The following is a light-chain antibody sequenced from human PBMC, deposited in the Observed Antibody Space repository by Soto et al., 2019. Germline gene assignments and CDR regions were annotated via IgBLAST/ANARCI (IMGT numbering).Light chain of an antibody. J-gene: IGKJ4*01. V-gene: IGKV3-15*01. CDR2: SAS. CDR3: KQYNNWPPLT. Sequence: EIVMTQSPAFLSVSPGERVILSCRASQSVFSNLAWYQQKPGQAPRLLIYSASARVTGIPARFSGSGSGTEFTLTISSLQSEDFAVYYCKQYNNWPPLTFGGGTKVDIK. CDR1: QSVFSN.